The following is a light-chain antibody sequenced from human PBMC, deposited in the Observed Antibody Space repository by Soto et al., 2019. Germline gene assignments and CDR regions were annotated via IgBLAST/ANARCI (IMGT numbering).Light chain of an antibody. CDR3: AAWDDSLNLWV. Sequence: QSVLTQPPSASGTPGQRVTIPCSGSSSNIGSNTVNWYQQLPGTAPKLLIYSNNQRPSGVPDRFSGSKSGTSASLAISGLQSEDEADYYCAAWDDSLNLWVFGGGTKVTVL. V-gene: IGLV1-44*01. CDR1: SSNIGSNT. J-gene: IGLJ3*02. CDR2: SNN.